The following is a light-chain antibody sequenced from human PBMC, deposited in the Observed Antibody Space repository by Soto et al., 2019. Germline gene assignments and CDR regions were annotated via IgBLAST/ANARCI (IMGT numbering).Light chain of an antibody. V-gene: IGKV3-15*01. CDR1: QSVGSD. Sequence: EIVMTQSPAPLSVSPGERATLSCRASQSVGSDLAWYQQKPGQAPRLLIYGASTRATGIPARFSGSGSGTEFTLTISSLQSEDFAVYYCQQYNNWPGTFGQGTKVEIK. J-gene: IGKJ1*01. CDR3: QQYNNWPGT. CDR2: GAS.